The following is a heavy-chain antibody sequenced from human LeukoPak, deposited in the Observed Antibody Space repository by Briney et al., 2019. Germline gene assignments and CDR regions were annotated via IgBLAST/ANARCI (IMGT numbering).Heavy chain of an antibody. V-gene: IGHV3-7*01. CDR1: GFTFSDYW. Sequence: GGSLRLSCAASGFTFSDYWMTWVRQAPGKGLEWVANIKQDGSEKYYVDSVKGRFTISRDNAKNSLYLQMNSLRAEDTAVYYCARAKNWAMGATSAFDIWGQGTMVTVSS. J-gene: IGHJ3*02. CDR2: IKQDGSEK. D-gene: IGHD1-26*01. CDR3: ARAKNWAMGATSAFDI.